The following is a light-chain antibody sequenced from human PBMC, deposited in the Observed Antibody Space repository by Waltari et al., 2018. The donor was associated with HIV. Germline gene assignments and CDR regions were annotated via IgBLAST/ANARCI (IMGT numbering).Light chain of an antibody. CDR3: QQYYSSPLT. CDR2: WGS. Sequence: DIVMVQSPDSLAVSVGERATINCKSSRSLLYGTNDKNYVAWYTRKPGLPLTPLVHWGSVRVSGVPDRVSGGGSGTDFTLTIDKVQPEDVGIYFCQQYYSSPLTFGQGTLLEIK. J-gene: IGKJ5*01. V-gene: IGKV4-1*01. CDR1: RSLLYGTNDKNY.